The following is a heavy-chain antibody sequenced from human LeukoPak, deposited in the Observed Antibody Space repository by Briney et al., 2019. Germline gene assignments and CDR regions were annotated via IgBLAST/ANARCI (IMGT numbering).Heavy chain of an antibody. CDR1: GFTFDDYA. CDR3: AKDINYYDSSGSYFDY. CDR2: ISWISGSI. D-gene: IGHD3-22*01. Sequence: PGGSVRVSCAASGFTFDDYAMHWVRQAPGQGLEWVSGISWISGSIGYADSVKGRFTNSRDNAKNSLYLQMNSLRAEDMALYYCAKDINYYDSSGSYFDYWGQGTLVTVSS. V-gene: IGHV3-9*03. J-gene: IGHJ4*02.